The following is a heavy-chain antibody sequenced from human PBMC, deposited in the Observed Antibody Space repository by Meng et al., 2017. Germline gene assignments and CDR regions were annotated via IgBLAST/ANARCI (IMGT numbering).Heavy chain of an antibody. CDR3: ARQYAPNIVGATLGFDP. J-gene: IGHJ5*02. V-gene: IGHV5-51*01. Sequence: EGPLVQAGAEVKRPGGSLKIPCKGYGYSFTSYWIGWVRQMPGKGLEWMGIIYPGDSDTRYSPSFQGQVTISADKSISTAYLQWSSLKASDTAMYYCARQYAPNIVGATLGFDPWGQGTLVTVSS. CDR2: IYPGDSDT. CDR1: GYSFTSYW. D-gene: IGHD1-26*01.